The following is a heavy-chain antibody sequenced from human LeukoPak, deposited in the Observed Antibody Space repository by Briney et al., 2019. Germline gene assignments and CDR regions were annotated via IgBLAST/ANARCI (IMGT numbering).Heavy chain of an antibody. Sequence: PGGSLRLSCAASAFTFSDYSMNWVRQAPGKGLEWISYISGRSSTIYYADSVRGRFTISRDNAKNSMYLQMNSLRAEDTAVYYCARDPRSSTSYQYYYMDVWGKGTTVTVSS. J-gene: IGHJ6*03. CDR2: ISGRSSTI. CDR3: ARDPRSSTSYQYYYMDV. V-gene: IGHV3-48*01. CDR1: AFTFSDYS. D-gene: IGHD2-2*01.